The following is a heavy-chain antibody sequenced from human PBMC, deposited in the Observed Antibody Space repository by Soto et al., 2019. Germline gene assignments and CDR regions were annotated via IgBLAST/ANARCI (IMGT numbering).Heavy chain of an antibody. V-gene: IGHV4-30-2*01. J-gene: IGHJ3*02. CDR2: IYYSGST. CDR1: GGSIGGGGYS. D-gene: IGHD3-10*01. Sequence: SETLSLTCAVSGGSIGGGGYSWSWIRQPPGKGLEWIGYIYYSGSTYYNPSLKSRVTISVDTSKNQFSLKLSSVTAADTAVYYCARVWGGAFDIWGQGTTVTVSS. CDR3: ARVWGGAFDI.